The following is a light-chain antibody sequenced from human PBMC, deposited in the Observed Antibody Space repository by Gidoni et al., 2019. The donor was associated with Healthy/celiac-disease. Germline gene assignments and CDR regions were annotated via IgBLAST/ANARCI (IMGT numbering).Light chain of an antibody. Sequence: EIVMTQSPATLSVSPGERATLSCRASQSVSSNLAWYQQKPGQAPRLLIYGASTRATGIPARFSGSGSGTEFTLTISSLQSEDFAVYYCQQYNSPPLTFGGXTKVEIK. V-gene: IGKV3-15*01. CDR1: QSVSSN. J-gene: IGKJ4*01. CDR3: QQYNSPPLT. CDR2: GAS.